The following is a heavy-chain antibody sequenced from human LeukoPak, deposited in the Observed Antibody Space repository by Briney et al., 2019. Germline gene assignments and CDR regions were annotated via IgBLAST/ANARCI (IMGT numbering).Heavy chain of an antibody. Sequence: TGGSLRLSCAASGFISYDHGMHWVRQAPGKGLEWVSGISWSSGIIGYADSVKGRFTISRDNAKNSLDLQMESLRAEDTAVYYCAKDTGSPADAITMEDNAFDIWGQGTMVTVSS. CDR2: ISWSSGII. V-gene: IGHV3-9*02. CDR3: AKDTGSPADAITMEDNAFDI. J-gene: IGHJ3*02. D-gene: IGHD3-3*01. CDR1: GFISYDHG.